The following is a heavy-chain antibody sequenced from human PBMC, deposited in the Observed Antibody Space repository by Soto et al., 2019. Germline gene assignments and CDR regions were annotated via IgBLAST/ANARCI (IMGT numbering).Heavy chain of an antibody. J-gene: IGHJ6*02. D-gene: IGHD6-19*01. Sequence: QVQLVQSGAEVKKPGSSVKVSCKASGGTFSSYAISWVRHAPGQGLEWMGGIIPIFGTANYAQKFQGRVTITADESTSTAYMELSSLRSEDTAVYYCARDRGSGWYYGRGMDVWGQGTTVTVSS. CDR2: IIPIFGTA. V-gene: IGHV1-69*01. CDR1: GGTFSSYA. CDR3: ARDRGSGWYYGRGMDV.